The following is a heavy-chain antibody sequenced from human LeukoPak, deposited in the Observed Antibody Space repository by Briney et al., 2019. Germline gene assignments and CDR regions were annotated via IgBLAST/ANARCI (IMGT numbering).Heavy chain of an antibody. Sequence: TLSLTCTVSGGSISSGGYYWSWIRQHPGKGLEWIGYIYYSGSTYYNPSLKSRVTISVDTSKNQFSLKLSSVTAADTAVYYCARDKRLKTDYDLYYYYYYGMDVWGQGTTVTVSS. CDR2: IYYSGST. J-gene: IGHJ6*02. V-gene: IGHV4-31*03. CDR3: ARDKRLKTDYDLYYYYYYGMDV. D-gene: IGHD3-3*01. CDR1: GGSISSGGYY.